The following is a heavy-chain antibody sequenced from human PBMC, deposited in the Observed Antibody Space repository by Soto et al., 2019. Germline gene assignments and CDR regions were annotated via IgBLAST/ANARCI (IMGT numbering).Heavy chain of an antibody. CDR2: LYNGGAT. CDR3: VRGRYGSEIH. CDR1: GFIVSSNY. D-gene: IGHD3-10*01. V-gene: IGHV3-53*04. Sequence: EVRWVESGGGLVQPWGSLRLSGASSGFIVSSNYMTWVRQAPGKGLEWVSLLYNGGATHYAASVKGRFTSSSQSSQNTMFLQLNSLSTADTATYYCVRGRYGSEIHWGPGTKVPGSS. J-gene: IGHJ4*02.